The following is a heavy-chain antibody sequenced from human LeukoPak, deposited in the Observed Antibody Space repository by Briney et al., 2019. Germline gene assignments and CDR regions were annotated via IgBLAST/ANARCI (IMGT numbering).Heavy chain of an antibody. CDR3: ARRSRTYFDY. CDR2: MSKSGST. CDR1: GGSVSSHY. V-gene: IGHV4-59*08. Sequence: SETLSLTCAVSGGSVSSHYWTWIRQPPGGGLEWLGYMSKSGSTKYNPSLKSRVTISVDTSKNQFSLKLSSVTAADTAVYYCARRSRTYFDYWGQGTLVTVSS. J-gene: IGHJ4*02.